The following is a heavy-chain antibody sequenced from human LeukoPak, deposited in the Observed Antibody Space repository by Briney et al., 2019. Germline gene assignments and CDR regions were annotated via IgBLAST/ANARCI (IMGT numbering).Heavy chain of an antibody. V-gene: IGHV4-34*01. Sequence: SETLSLTCAVYGGSFRGYYWSWIRQPPGKGLEWIGEINHSGSTNYNPSLKSRVTISVDTSKNQFSLKLSSVTAADTAVYYCARSLRGLAAAGTFDYWGQGTLVTVSS. D-gene: IGHD6-13*01. J-gene: IGHJ4*02. CDR1: GGSFRGYY. CDR3: ARSLRGLAAAGTFDY. CDR2: INHSGST.